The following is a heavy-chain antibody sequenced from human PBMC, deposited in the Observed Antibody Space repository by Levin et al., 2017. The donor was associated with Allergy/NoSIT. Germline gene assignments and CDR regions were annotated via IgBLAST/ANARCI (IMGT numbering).Heavy chain of an antibody. V-gene: IGHV3-7*01. J-gene: IGHJ1*01. CDR2: IEPDGSAK. Sequence: GGSLRLSCGASGFTFSNYWMSWVRQAPGKGLEWVANIEPDGSAKYYVDSVKGRFTISRDNAKDSLYLQMNSLRVEDTAVYFCAKLARSRWSMNTEYFQDWGQGTLVTVSS. D-gene: IGHD6-13*01. CDR3: AKLARSRWSMNTEYFQD. CDR1: GFTFSNYW.